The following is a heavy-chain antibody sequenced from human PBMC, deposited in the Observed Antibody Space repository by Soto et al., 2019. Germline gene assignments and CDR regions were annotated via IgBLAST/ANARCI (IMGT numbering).Heavy chain of an antibody. CDR3: ARHPTYYYDSSGYYSDS. D-gene: IGHD3-22*01. CDR2: IYYSGST. V-gene: IGHV4-59*08. CDR1: GGSISSYY. J-gene: IGHJ4*02. Sequence: SETLSLTCTVSGGSISSYYWSWIRQPPGKGLEWIGYIYYSGSTNYNPSLKSRVTISVDTSKNQFSLKLSSVTAADTAVYYCARHPTYYYDSSGYYSDSWGQGTLVTVSS.